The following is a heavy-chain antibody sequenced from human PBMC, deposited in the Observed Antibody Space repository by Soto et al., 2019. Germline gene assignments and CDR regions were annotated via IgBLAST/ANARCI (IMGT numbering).Heavy chain of an antibody. V-gene: IGHV3-30*18. CDR3: AKDLGWFGNYGMEV. Sequence: QVQLVESGGGVVQPGRSRTLSCAASVFTFSNYGMHWVRQAPGKGLEWVALISSDGNSKYFGDSVQGRFTISRDNSNNALCLHMSSLRAEDTAVYYCAKDLGWFGNYGMEVWGQGTTVTVSS. D-gene: IGHD3-16*01. CDR1: VFTFSNYG. J-gene: IGHJ6*02. CDR2: ISSDGNSK.